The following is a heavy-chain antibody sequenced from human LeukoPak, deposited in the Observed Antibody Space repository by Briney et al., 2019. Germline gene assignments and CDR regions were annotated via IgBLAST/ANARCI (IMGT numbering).Heavy chain of an antibody. CDR3: ARVDGDLYNY. CDR1: GGSISNYY. D-gene: IGHD2-21*01. V-gene: IGHV4-59*01. Sequence: SETLSLTCTVSGGSISNYYWSWIRQPPGKGLEWIGYIYYSGSTNYNPSLKSRVTISVDTSKNQFSLKLSSVTAADTAVYYCARVDGDLYNYWGQGTLVTVSS. CDR2: IYYSGST. J-gene: IGHJ4*02.